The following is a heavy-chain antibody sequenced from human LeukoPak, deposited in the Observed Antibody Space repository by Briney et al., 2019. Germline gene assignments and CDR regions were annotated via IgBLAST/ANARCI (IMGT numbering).Heavy chain of an antibody. CDR1: GFTFSSYA. Sequence: PGRSLRLSCAASGFTFSSYAMHWVRQAPGKGLEWVAVVSYDGSNKYYADSVKGRFTISRDNSKNTLYLQMNSLRAEDTAVCYCARGRVVPGSEGWFDPWGQGTLVTVSS. CDR3: ARGRVVPGSEGWFDP. J-gene: IGHJ5*02. D-gene: IGHD2-2*01. V-gene: IGHV3-30*04. CDR2: VSYDGSNK.